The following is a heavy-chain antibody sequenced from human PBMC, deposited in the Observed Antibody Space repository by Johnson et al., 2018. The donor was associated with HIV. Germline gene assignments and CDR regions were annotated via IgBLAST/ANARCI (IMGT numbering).Heavy chain of an antibody. J-gene: IGHJ3*02. CDR3: AKDMGGNWNYDAFDI. CDR2: ISWNSDSL. Sequence: VQLVESGGGLVQPGRSLRLSCAASGFTFDDYAMHWVRHAPGKALERVSGISWNSDSLGYAHSVKGRFTISRDNAKNSLYLQMSSLSAEDTALYYCAKDMGGNWNYDAFDIWGQGTMVTVSS. CDR1: GFTFDDYA. D-gene: IGHD1-7*01. V-gene: IGHV3-9*01.